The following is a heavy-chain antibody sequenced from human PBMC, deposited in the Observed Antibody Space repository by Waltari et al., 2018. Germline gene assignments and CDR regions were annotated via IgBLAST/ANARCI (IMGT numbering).Heavy chain of an antibody. CDR3: ARDISYYALDS. J-gene: IGHJ3*01. CDR1: GFNFNGHG. Sequence: EVYLVESGGGVVRPGVSLRLSCAASGFNFNGHGMAWIRQAPGKGLEWVSGIAWNGGSTGYADSVRGRFTIYRDDAKNSLYLQIDSLRVEDTALYYCARDISYYALDSWGQGTMVTVSS. V-gene: IGHV3-20*04. CDR2: IAWNGGST. D-gene: IGHD2-8*01.